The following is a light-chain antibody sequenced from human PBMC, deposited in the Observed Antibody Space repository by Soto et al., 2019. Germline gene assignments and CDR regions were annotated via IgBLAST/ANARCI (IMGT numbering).Light chain of an antibody. Sequence: DIQMTQSPSTLSASVGDRVTITCRASQSVSGWLGCYQQKPGKAPKLLIYKASSLESGVPSRFSGSGSGTEFTLTISSLQPDDFATYYCQQYNSYPWTFGQGTKVDIK. CDR1: QSVSGW. J-gene: IGKJ1*01. CDR3: QQYNSYPWT. V-gene: IGKV1-5*03. CDR2: KAS.